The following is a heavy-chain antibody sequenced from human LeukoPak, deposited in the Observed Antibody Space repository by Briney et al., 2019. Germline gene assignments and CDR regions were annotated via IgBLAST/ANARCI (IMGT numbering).Heavy chain of an antibody. V-gene: IGHV4-34*01. CDR2: INHSGGI. Sequence: SETLSLTCAVYSGSFSGYYWSWIRQPPGKGLEWIGEINHSGGINYNPSLKSRVTISVDTSKNQFSLKLSSVTAADTAVYYCARPPAPGYGYSGTLRYWGQGTLVTVSS. CDR1: SGSFSGYY. J-gene: IGHJ4*02. D-gene: IGHD5-18*01. CDR3: ARPPAPGYGYSGTLRY.